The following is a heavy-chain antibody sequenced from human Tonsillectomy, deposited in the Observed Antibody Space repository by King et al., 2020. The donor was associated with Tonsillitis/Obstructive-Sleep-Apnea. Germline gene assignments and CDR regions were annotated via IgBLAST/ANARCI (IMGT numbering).Heavy chain of an antibody. V-gene: IGHV1-2*02. D-gene: IGHD2-2*01. J-gene: IGHJ6*02. CDR3: ARTSDSSTNYYYGMDV. Sequence: QLVQSGAEVKKPGASVKVSCKASGYTFTGYYMHWVRQAPGQGLEWMGWINPNSGGTTSAQKFQGRVTMTRDTSIRTAYMELSRLRSDDTAVYYCARTSDSSTNYYYGMDVWGQGTTVTVSS. CDR2: INPNSGGT. CDR1: GYTFTGYY.